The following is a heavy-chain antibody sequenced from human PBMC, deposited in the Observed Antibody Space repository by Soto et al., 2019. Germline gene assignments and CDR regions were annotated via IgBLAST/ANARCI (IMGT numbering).Heavy chain of an antibody. V-gene: IGHV4-38-2*01. Sequence: SSETLSLTCAVSGYSISSGYYWGWIRQPPGKGLEWIGSIYHSGSTYYNPSLKSRVTISVDTSKNQFSLKLSSVTAADTAVYYCARAMPSSGFPFDYWGQGTLVTVSS. CDR1: GYSISSGYY. CDR3: ARAMPSSGFPFDY. CDR2: IYHSGST. J-gene: IGHJ4*02. D-gene: IGHD6-19*01.